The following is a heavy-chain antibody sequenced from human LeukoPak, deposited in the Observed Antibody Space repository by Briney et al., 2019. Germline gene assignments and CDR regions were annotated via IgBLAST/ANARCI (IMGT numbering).Heavy chain of an antibody. J-gene: IGHJ4*02. CDR1: GFTFSNYW. D-gene: IGHD7-27*01. CDR3: AKGRTGMGGYFDY. Sequence: GGSLRLSCAASGFTFSNYWMHWVRQAPGKGLVWVSRINSDGSNTNYADSVKGRFTISRDNAKNSLYLQMNSLRAEDMALYYCAKGRTGMGGYFDYWGQGTLVTVSS. V-gene: IGHV3-74*01. CDR2: INSDGSNT.